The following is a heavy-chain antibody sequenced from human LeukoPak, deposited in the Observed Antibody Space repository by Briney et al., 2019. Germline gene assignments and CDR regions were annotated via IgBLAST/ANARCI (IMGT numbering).Heavy chain of an antibody. CDR3: ARSTYYDLDY. CDR2: IYSSGTT. CDR1: GGSVSSYF. V-gene: IGHV4-4*07. J-gene: IGHJ4*02. D-gene: IGHD3-22*01. Sequence: SETLSLTCSVAGGSVSSYFWSWIRQPAGKGLEWIGRIYSSGTTNYNPSLKSRVTMSVDTSKNQFSLRLSSVTAADTAVYYCARSTYYDLDYWGQGSLVTVSS.